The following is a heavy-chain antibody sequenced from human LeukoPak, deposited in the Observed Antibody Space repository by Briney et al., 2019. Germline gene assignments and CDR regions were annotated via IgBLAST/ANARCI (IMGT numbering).Heavy chain of an antibody. D-gene: IGHD1-26*01. V-gene: IGHV3-30*09. CDR3: AKDINSGSYFDY. CDR2: ISYDGSNK. J-gene: IGHJ4*02. CDR1: GFTFSTST. Sequence: GGSLRLSCAASGFTFSTSTMHWVRQAPGKGLEWVAVISYDGSNKFYADSVKGRFAISRDNSKNTVCLQMNSLRAEDTAVYYCAKDINSGSYFDYWGQGSLVTVSS.